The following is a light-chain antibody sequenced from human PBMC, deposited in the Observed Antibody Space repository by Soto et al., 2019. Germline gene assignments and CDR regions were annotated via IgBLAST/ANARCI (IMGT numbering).Light chain of an antibody. Sequence: SALTQPAYVSGCPGQSITISCTGTSSDVGGYNYVSWYQHHPGQAPKLMIFDVSNRPSGVSIRFSASKSGNTASLTISGLQPEDEADYYCSSYTSSNTRQIVFGTGTKVTVL. J-gene: IGLJ1*01. V-gene: IGLV2-14*03. CDR2: DVS. CDR3: SSYTSSNTRQIV. CDR1: SSDVGGYNY.